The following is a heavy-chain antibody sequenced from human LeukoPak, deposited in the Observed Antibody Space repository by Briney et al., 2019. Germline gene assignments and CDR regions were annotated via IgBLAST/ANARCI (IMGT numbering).Heavy chain of an antibody. V-gene: IGHV3-7*01. CDR2: IKQNASEK. CDR3: ARDPSRGYTYGYGDY. J-gene: IGHJ4*02. CDR1: GFTFSRYW. D-gene: IGHD5-18*01. Sequence: PGGCLRLSCAAYGFTFSRYWMDWVGQPPGLGLEWVANIKQNASEKYYVHTVKGRFTISRDNAKKTLYLQMNSLRSEDTGVYYCARDPSRGYTYGYGDYWGQGILVTVSS.